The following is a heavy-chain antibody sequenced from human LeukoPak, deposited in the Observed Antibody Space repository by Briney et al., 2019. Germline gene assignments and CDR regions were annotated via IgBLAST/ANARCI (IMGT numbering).Heavy chain of an antibody. J-gene: IGHJ4*02. V-gene: IGHV5-51*01. Sequence: GESLKISCKGFGYSCTSYWIGWVRQMPGKGLEWMGIIYPGDSDTRYSPSFQGQVTISADRSISTAYLQWSSLKASDTAMYYCARKTPSRYYYDSSGYDYWGQGTLVTVSS. CDR3: ARKTPSRYYYDSSGYDY. CDR2: IYPGDSDT. CDR1: GYSCTSYW. D-gene: IGHD3-22*01.